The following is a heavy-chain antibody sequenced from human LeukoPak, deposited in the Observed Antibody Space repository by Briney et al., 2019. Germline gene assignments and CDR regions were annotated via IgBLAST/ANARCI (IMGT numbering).Heavy chain of an antibody. CDR3: ARGFREFDP. J-gene: IGHJ5*02. CDR2: INHSGST. V-gene: IGHV4-34*01. D-gene: IGHD5-24*01. CDR1: GGALSGYY. Sequence: PSETLSLTCAVYGGALSGYYWSWIRQPPGKGLEWIGEINHSGSTNDNPSLKSRVTISLDTSKNPFSLNLSSVTAADTAVYYCARGFREFDPWGQGTLVTVSS.